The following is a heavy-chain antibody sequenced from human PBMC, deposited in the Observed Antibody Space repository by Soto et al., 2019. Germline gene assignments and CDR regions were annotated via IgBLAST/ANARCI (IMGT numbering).Heavy chain of an antibody. J-gene: IGHJ6*02. CDR2: INHSGST. CDR1: GGSFSGYS. CDR3: GRAGQAMDV. V-gene: IGHV4-34*01. Sequence: SETLSLTCAVYGGSFSGYSRTWIRQPPGKGLEWIGEINHSGSTNCNPSLKGRVTRGVDTSKNQFSLKLSSGTAADKAVYDGGRAGQAMDVGGQGTTVTVSS.